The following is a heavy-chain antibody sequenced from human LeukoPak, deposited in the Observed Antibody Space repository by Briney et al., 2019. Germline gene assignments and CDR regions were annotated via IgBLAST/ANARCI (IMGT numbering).Heavy chain of an antibody. D-gene: IGHD2-2*01. CDR3: AKDMGYCSSTSCLKFDY. J-gene: IGHJ4*02. CDR1: GFTFSSYA. CDR2: ISGSGGST. Sequence: SGGSLRLFCAASGFTFSSYAMSWVRQAPGKGLEWVSAISGSGGSTYYADSVKGRFTISRDNSKNTLYLQMNSLRAEDTAVYYCAKDMGYCSSTSCLKFDYWGQGTLVTVSS. V-gene: IGHV3-23*01.